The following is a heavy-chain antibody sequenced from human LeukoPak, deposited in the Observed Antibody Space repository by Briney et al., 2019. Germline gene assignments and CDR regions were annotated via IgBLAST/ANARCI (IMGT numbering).Heavy chain of an antibody. V-gene: IGHV3-48*01. Sequence: GGSLRLSCAASGFTFSSYSMNWVRQAPGKGLEWVSYISSSSSTIYYADSVKGRFTISRDNAKNSLYLQMNSLRAEDTAVYYCAREGTITIFGVVTKLFDYWGQGTLVTVSS. CDR3: AREGTITIFGVVTKLFDY. J-gene: IGHJ4*02. CDR2: ISSSSSTI. D-gene: IGHD3-3*01. CDR1: GFTFSSYS.